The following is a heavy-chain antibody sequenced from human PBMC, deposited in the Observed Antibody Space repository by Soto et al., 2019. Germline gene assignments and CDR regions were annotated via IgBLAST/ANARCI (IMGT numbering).Heavy chain of an antibody. CDR1: GYSFTTSG. V-gene: IGHV1-46*01. CDR3: AKSITGTTLAIDY. D-gene: IGHD1-7*01. Sequence: ASVKVSCKASGYSFTTSGIGWVRQAPGQGLEWMGIINPSGGSTSYAQKFQGRVTMTRDTSTSTVYMELSSLRSEDTAVYYCAKSITGTTLAIDYWGQGTLVTVSS. J-gene: IGHJ4*02. CDR2: INPSGGST.